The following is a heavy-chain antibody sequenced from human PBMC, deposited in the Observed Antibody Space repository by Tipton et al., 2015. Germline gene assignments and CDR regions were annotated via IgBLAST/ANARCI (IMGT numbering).Heavy chain of an antibody. Sequence: TLSLTCTVSGGSINSGNYYWSWIRQHPGKGPEWIGYIYYSGSTYYNPSLKSRVTISVDTSKNQFSLKLSSVTAADTAVYYCARDPFTTGYHYGMDVWGQGTTVTVSS. CDR3: ARDPFTTGYHYGMDV. J-gene: IGHJ6*02. V-gene: IGHV4-31*03. CDR2: IYYSGST. D-gene: IGHD4-17*01. CDR1: GGSINSGNYY.